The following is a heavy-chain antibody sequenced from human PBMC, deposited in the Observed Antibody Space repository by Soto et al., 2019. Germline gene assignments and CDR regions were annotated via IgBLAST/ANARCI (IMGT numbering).Heavy chain of an antibody. J-gene: IGHJ4*02. CDR2: IYWHDDK. CDR1: GGSISSGGYY. V-gene: IGHV2-5*08. CDR3: AHRGGAAVGPYYFDY. D-gene: IGHD6-13*01. Sequence: TLSLTCTVSGGSISSGGYYWSWIRQHPGKALEWLALIYWHDDKRYSPSLRSRLTITKDTSKNQVVLTMTNMDPLDTATYYCAHRGGAAVGPYYFDYWGQGALVTVSS.